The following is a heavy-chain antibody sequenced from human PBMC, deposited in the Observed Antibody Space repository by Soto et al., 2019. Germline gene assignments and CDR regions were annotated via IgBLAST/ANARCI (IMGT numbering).Heavy chain of an antibody. Sequence: GGSLRLSCSASGFAFSDYYMSWIRQAPGKGLEWVSYISSSSSYTNYADSVKGRFTISRDNAKNSLYLQMNSLRAEDTAVYYCASLLDGVTGYYYYGTDVWGKGPTVTISS. CDR2: ISSSSSYT. J-gene: IGHJ6*04. CDR1: GFAFSDYY. D-gene: IGHD4-17*01. CDR3: ASLLDGVTGYYYYGTDV. V-gene: IGHV3-11*06.